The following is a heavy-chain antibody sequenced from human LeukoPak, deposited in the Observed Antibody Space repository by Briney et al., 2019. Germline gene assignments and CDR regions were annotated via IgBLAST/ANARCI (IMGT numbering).Heavy chain of an antibody. Sequence: SQTLSLTCNVSGDFITSGTYYWNWIRQSAGNGLEWIGRIYIGGSTNYNPSLKGRVTISLDTSQNVFSLILTSVTAADTAVYYCATHYGESYFGFWGQGTLVTVSS. V-gene: IGHV4-61*02. CDR2: IYIGGST. CDR3: ATHYGESYFGF. J-gene: IGHJ4*02. D-gene: IGHD4/OR15-4a*01. CDR1: GDFITSGTYY.